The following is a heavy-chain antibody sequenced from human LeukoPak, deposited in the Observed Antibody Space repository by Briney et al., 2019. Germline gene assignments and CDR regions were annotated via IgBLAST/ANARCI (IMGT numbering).Heavy chain of an antibody. CDR1: GGTFSSYA. CDR2: IIPILGIA. CDR3: ARDLGPSKNWFDP. Sequence: SVKVSCKASGGTFSSYAISWVRQAPGQGLEWMGRIIPILGIANYAQKFQGRVTITADESTSTAYMELSSLRSEDTAVYYCARDLGPSKNWFDPWGQGTLVTVSS. V-gene: IGHV1-69*04. J-gene: IGHJ5*02.